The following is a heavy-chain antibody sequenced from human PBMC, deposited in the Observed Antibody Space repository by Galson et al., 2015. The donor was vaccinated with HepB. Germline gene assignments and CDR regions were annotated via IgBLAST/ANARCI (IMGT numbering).Heavy chain of an antibody. CDR1: GFTFSRNA. CDR2: LTGSSDIT. Sequence: SLRLSCAASGFTFSRNAMSWVRQAPGKGLEWVSSLTGSSDITNIADSAKGRFSISRDNAKNSLYLQVDSLRAEDTAVYYCARRISLVRGIITKPDYYYGMDVWGQGTTVTVAS. CDR3: ARRISLVRGIITKPDYYYGMDV. J-gene: IGHJ6*02. V-gene: IGHV3-23*01. D-gene: IGHD3-10*01.